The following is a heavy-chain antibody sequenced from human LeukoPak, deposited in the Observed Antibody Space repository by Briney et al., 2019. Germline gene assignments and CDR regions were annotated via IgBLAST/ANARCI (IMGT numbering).Heavy chain of an antibody. D-gene: IGHD6-19*01. J-gene: IGHJ4*02. CDR2: ISGSGGST. Sequence: GGSLRLSCAASGSTFSSYAMSWVRQAPGKGLEWVSAISGSGGSTYYADSVKGRFTISRDNSKNTLYLQMNSLRAEDTAVYYCAKMPVSYSSGWSTFDYWGQGNLVTVSS. V-gene: IGHV3-23*01. CDR1: GSTFSSYA. CDR3: AKMPVSYSSGWSTFDY.